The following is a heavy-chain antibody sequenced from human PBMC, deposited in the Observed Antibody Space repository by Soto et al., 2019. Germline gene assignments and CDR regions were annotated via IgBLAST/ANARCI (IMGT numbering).Heavy chain of an antibody. CDR1: GFTFSSYA. D-gene: IGHD2-15*01. Sequence: EVQLLESGGGLVQPGGSLRLSCAASGFTFSSYAMSWVRQAPGKGLEWVSAISGSGGSTYYADSVKGRFTISRDNSKNTLYLQMTGLRAEDTAVYYCAKPVGGYCSGGSCSVDYWGQGTLVTVSS. CDR2: ISGSGGST. V-gene: IGHV3-23*01. J-gene: IGHJ4*02. CDR3: AKPVGGYCSGGSCSVDY.